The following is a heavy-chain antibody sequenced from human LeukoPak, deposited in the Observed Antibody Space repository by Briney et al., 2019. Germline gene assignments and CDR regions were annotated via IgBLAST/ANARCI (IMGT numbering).Heavy chain of an antibody. Sequence: GGSLRLPCAASGFTFSSYPMHWLRQAPGRGLEWVGVISFDGRIKDYADFVKGRFTISRDDSKNTLYVHMNSLRSDDTSVYFCARDLFLGTPDFFDYWGQGTLVTVSS. D-gene: IGHD3-16*01. V-gene: IGHV3-30*04. CDR1: GFTFSSYP. CDR3: ARDLFLGTPDFFDY. CDR2: ISFDGRIK. J-gene: IGHJ4*02.